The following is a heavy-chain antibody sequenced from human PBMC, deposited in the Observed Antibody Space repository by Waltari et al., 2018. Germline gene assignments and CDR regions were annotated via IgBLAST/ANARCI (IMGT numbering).Heavy chain of an antibody. Sequence: EVQLVESGGGLVQPGGSLRISCAASGFTFSSYGMSWVRKAPGKWREWVANIKLNGSVKYYVDFVNGRFTIARDNANTSLYLQINRLRAEDTAVYYCASFRARTGHPFGWFDPWGQGTLVTVSS. CDR3: ASFRARTGHPFGWFDP. CDR2: IKLNGSVK. V-gene: IGHV3-7*01. J-gene: IGHJ5*02. CDR1: GFTFSSYG. D-gene: IGHD3-10*01.